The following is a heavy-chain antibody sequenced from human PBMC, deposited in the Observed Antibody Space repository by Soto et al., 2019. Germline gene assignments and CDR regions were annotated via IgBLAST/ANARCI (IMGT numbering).Heavy chain of an antibody. V-gene: IGHV3-23*01. J-gene: IGHJ5*02. CDR3: AKDAISGDGIWLMDS. D-gene: IGHD4-17*01. CDR2: LLRSGSSA. CDR1: GFTFRNYA. Sequence: GGSLRLSCAASGFTFRNYAMPWARQAPGKGLEWVSSLLRSGSSAYYADSVRGRFTTSSDTSANSLYLQMDNLRAEDTAIYYCAKDAISGDGIWLMDSWGQGTVVTVSS.